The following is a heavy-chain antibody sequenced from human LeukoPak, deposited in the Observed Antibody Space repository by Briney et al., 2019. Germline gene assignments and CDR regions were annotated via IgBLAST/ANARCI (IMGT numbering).Heavy chain of an antibody. Sequence: PGGSLRLSCAASGFTFSKFAMSWVRQAPGKGLEWVSGISGSGGNTYYADSVRGRFTISRDNSKNALYLQMNSLRAEDTALYYCAKRGNAAPHNWFDPWGQGTLVTVSS. D-gene: IGHD6-13*01. CDR1: GFTFSKFA. V-gene: IGHV3-23*01. CDR3: AKRGNAAPHNWFDP. J-gene: IGHJ5*02. CDR2: ISGSGGNT.